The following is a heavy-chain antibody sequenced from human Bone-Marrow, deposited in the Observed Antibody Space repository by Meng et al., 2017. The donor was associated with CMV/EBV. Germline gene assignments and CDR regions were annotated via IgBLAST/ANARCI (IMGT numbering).Heavy chain of an antibody. J-gene: IGHJ5*02. CDR3: ARWLIAAAGTGWFDP. V-gene: IGHV4-59*01. D-gene: IGHD6-13*01. CDR2: IYYSGST. CDR1: GGSISSYY. Sequence: SETLSLTCTVSGGSISSYYWSWIRQPPGKRLEWIGYIYYSGSTNYNPSLKSRVTISVDTSKNQFSLKLSSVTAADTAVYYCARWLIAAAGTGWFDPWGQGTLVTVPQ.